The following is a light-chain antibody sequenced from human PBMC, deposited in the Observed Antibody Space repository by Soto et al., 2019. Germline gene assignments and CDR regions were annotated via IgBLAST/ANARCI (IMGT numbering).Light chain of an antibody. Sequence: QSVLTQPPYASGSPGQSVTIACTGTSSDVGGYNYVSWFQQHPGKAPKLIIHEVNQRPSGVPDRFSGSKSGNTASLTISGLQTEDEADSYCSSYATTDRRGFGTGTKVTVL. V-gene: IGLV2-8*01. CDR3: SSYATTDRRG. J-gene: IGLJ1*01. CDR2: EVN. CDR1: SSDVGGYNY.